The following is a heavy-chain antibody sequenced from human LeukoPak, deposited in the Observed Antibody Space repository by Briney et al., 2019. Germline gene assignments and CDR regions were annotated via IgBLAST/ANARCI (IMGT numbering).Heavy chain of an antibody. CDR2: ISAYTGNT. CDR1: GYTFTSYG. CDR3: ARDLMGIAYRGAFYY. V-gene: IGHV1-18*01. J-gene: IGHJ4*02. D-gene: IGHD6-13*01. Sequence: ASVKVSCKASGYTFTSYGISWVRQVPGQGLEWMGWISAYTGNTNYAQNLQGRVTMTTDTSTRTAYMDLRSLRSDDTAVYYCARDLMGIAYRGAFYYWGQGTLVTVSS.